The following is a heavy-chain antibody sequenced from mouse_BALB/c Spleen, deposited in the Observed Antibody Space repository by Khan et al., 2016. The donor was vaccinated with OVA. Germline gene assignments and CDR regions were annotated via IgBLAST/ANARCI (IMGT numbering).Heavy chain of an antibody. CDR3: ARGDFLLRLRAMDY. D-gene: IGHD1-2*01. CDR1: GYTFTDYA. Sequence: QVQLKQSGPEVVRPGVSVTISCKGSGYTFTDYALHWVKQSRAKSLEWIGIISTYNVNTYYNQKFQGKATMTVDKSSSTAYMELARLTSEDSAIYYCARGDFLLRLRAMDYWGQETSVTVSS. V-gene: IGHV1S137*01. J-gene: IGHJ4*01. CDR2: ISTYNVNT.